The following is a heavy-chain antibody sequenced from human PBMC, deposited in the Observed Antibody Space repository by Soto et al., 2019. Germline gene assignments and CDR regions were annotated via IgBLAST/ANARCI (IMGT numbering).Heavy chain of an antibody. D-gene: IGHD3-22*01. CDR2: IYYSGST. Sequence: SETLSLTCTASGGSISSYYWSWIRQPPGKGLERIGYIYYSGSTNYNSSLKSRVTISVDTSKNQLSLKLSSVTAADTVVYFCSRATYYYDSSGYYGYYFDYWGQGTLVTVS. V-gene: IGHV4-59*01. CDR3: SRATYYYDSSGYYGYYFDY. J-gene: IGHJ4*02. CDR1: GGSISSYY.